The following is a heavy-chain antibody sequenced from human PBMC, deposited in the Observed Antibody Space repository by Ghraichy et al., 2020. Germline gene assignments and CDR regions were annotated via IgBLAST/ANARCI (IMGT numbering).Heavy chain of an antibody. CDR1: GYTFTGYY. V-gene: IGHV1-2*02. CDR2: INPNSGGT. J-gene: IGHJ5*02. Sequence: ASVKVSCKASGYTFTGYYMHWVRQAPGQGLEWMGWINPNSGGTNYAQKFQGRVTMTRDTSISTAYMELSRLRSDDTAVYYCARDLARVAYSTRKNRFDPWGQGTLVTVSS. CDR3: ARDLARVAYSTRKNRFDP. D-gene: IGHD6-13*01.